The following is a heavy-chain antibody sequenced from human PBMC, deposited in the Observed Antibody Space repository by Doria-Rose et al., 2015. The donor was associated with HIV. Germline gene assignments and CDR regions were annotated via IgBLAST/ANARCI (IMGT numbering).Heavy chain of an antibody. CDR1: GVSLSSPGMG. D-gene: IGHD6-13*01. V-gene: IGHV2-26*01. CDR3: ARIKSSRWYHKYYFDF. Sequence: QVTLKESGPVLVKPTETLTLTCTVSGVSLSSPGMGVSWIRQPPGKALEWLANIFSDDERSYKTHLKSRLTVSRGTSKSQVVLTMTDMDPVDTATYYCARIKSSRWYHKYYFDFWGQGTLVIVSA. J-gene: IGHJ4*02. CDR2: IFSDDER.